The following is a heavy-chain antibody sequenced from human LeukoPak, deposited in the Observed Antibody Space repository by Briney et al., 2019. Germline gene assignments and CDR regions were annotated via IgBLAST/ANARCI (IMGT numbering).Heavy chain of an antibody. CDR2: VSHSGST. Sequence: PSETLSLTCTVSGGSISSSYWSWIRQPPRRGLEGVGYVSHSGSTHYNPTLKRRVRISIDTSKNHFSLELTSVTAADTAMYYCARGYFDSRGDSNPFDVWGQGTMVTVSS. J-gene: IGHJ3*01. D-gene: IGHD3-22*01. CDR3: ARGYFDSRGDSNPFDV. V-gene: IGHV4-59*01. CDR1: GGSISSSY.